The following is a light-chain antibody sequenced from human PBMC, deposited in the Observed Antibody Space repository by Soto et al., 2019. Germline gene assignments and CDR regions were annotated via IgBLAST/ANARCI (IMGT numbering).Light chain of an antibody. CDR2: KAS. V-gene: IGKV1-5*03. J-gene: IGKJ1*01. Sequence: DIQMTQSPSSLSASVGDRVTITCQASQDITKSLNWYQQKPGKAPKLLIYKASTLKSGVPSRFSGSGSGTEFTLTISSLQPDDFATYYCQQYNSYWTFGQGTKVDIK. CDR3: QQYNSYWT. CDR1: QDITKS.